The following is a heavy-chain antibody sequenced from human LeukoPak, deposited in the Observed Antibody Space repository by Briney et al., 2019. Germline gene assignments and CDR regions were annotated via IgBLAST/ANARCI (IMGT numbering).Heavy chain of an antibody. CDR3: AKGGYDYALSASHLDY. CDR2: ISGSGGST. D-gene: IGHD3-16*01. CDR1: GFTFTSYA. Sequence: GGSLRLSCAASGFTFTSYAMSWVRQAPGKGLEWVSAISGSGGSTYYADSVKGRFTISRDNSKNTLYLQMNSLGAEDTAVYYCAKGGYDYALSASHLDYWGQGTLVTVSS. J-gene: IGHJ4*02. V-gene: IGHV3-23*01.